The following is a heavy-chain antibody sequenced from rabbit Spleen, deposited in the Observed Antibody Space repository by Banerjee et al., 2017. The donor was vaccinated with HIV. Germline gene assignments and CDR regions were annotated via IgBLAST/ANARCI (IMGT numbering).Heavy chain of an antibody. CDR1: GFHVTTYY. CDR2: IDPVFGIT. V-gene: IGHV1S47*01. J-gene: IGHJ3*01. CDR3: ARDGTGGSYFAL. Sequence: QEQLVESGGGLVQPGGSLTLSCKASGFHVTTYYMNWVRQAPGKGLEWIGYIDPVFGITYYANWVNGRFSISRENAQNTVFLQMTSLTAADTATYFCARDGTGGSYFALWGQGTLVTVS. D-gene: IGHD8-1*01.